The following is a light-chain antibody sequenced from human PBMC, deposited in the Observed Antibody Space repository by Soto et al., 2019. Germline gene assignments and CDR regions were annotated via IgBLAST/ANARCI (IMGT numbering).Light chain of an antibody. CDR1: ESISRW. CDR2: KAS. V-gene: IGKV1-5*03. J-gene: IGKJ5*01. CDR3: QQHNSSSIT. Sequence: LTQFPSTLSASVGDRVTLTCRASESISRWLAWYQQKPGKPPKILIYKASSLASGVPSRFSGSGSRTEFTLTINRLQADDFATYYCQQHNSSSITFGQGTRLEI.